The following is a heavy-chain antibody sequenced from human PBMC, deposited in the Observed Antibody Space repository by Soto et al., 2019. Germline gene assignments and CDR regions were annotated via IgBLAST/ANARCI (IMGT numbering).Heavy chain of an antibody. J-gene: IGHJ4*02. D-gene: IGHD6-13*01. CDR3: PTIAAEHHY. CDR2: INAGNGNT. V-gene: IGHV1-3*01. CDR1: GYTFTSYA. Sequence: ASGNVSCKASGYTFTSYAMHWVRQAPGQRLEWMGWINAGNGNTKYSQKFQGRVTITRDTSASTAYMELRSLRSDDTAVYYCPTIAAEHHYWGQGTLVTVSS.